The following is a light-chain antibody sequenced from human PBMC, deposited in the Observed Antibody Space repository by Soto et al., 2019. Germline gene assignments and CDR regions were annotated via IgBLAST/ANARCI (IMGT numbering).Light chain of an antibody. V-gene: IGLV2-11*01. CDR3: CSPARTYVL. CDR1: SSDVRDNDY. J-gene: IGLJ2*01. CDR2: DVN. Sequence: QSALTQPRSVSGSPGQSVTISCTGTSSDVRDNDYVSWYQHHPGKAPKLMIYDVNKRPSGVPDRFSGSKSGNTASLTISGLQAEDEADYYCCSPARTYVLFGGGTKLTVL.